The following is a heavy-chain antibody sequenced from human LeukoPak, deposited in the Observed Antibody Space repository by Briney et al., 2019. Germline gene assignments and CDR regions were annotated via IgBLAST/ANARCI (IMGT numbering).Heavy chain of an antibody. Sequence: GGSLRLSCAASGFTFSSYEMNWVRQAPGKGLEWVSYISSSGSTIYYADSVKGRFTISRDNAKNSLYLQMNSLRAEDTAVYYCARNPDHDFWSGYYTGPDYWGQETLVTVSS. CDR3: ARNPDHDFWSGYYTGPDY. V-gene: IGHV3-48*03. D-gene: IGHD3-3*01. J-gene: IGHJ4*02. CDR2: ISSSGSTI. CDR1: GFTFSSYE.